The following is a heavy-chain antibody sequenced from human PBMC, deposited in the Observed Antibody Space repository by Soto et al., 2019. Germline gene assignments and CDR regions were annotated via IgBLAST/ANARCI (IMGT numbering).Heavy chain of an antibody. D-gene: IGHD2-15*01. J-gene: IGHJ3*02. CDR3: AREPRYCRGGSCSITGDAYDI. V-gene: IGHV3-66*01. Sequence: EVQLVESGGGLVQPGGSLRLSCTASGFIVSDTYVNWVRQAPGKGLEWVSVISNRGDTHYADSVRARFSLSRDISDNTLHLQMNNLRVGATAVYYWAREPRYCRGGSCSITGDAYDIWGPGTMVTVSS. CDR1: GFIVSDTY. CDR2: ISNRGDT.